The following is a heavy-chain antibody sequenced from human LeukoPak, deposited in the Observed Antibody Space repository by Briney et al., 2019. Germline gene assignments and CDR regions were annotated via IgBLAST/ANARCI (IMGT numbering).Heavy chain of an antibody. J-gene: IGHJ6*03. D-gene: IGHD1-26*01. V-gene: IGHV3-48*01. CDR2: ISSSSSTI. Sequence: GGSLRLSCAASGFTFSSYSMNWVRQAPGKGLEWVSYISSSSSTIYNADSVKGRFTISRDNAKNSLYLQMYSLRAGDTAVYYCARTLYSGNSYYMDVWGKGTTVTVSS. CDR1: GFTFSSYS. CDR3: ARTLYSGNSYYMDV.